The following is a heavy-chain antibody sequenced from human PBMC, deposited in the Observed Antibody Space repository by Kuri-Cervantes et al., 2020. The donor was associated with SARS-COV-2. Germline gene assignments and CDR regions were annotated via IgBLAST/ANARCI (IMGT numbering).Heavy chain of an antibody. Sequence: GSLRLSCTVSGGSISSYYWSWIRQPPGQGLEWLGYIYYSGSTKYNPSLESRVTISLDTSKNQFSLKLSSVTAADTAVYYCASAQGPYYYDSSGYYRFDYWGQGTLVTVSS. CDR2: IYYSGST. D-gene: IGHD3-22*01. J-gene: IGHJ4*02. V-gene: IGHV4-59*08. CDR1: GGSISSYY. CDR3: ASAQGPYYYDSSGYYRFDY.